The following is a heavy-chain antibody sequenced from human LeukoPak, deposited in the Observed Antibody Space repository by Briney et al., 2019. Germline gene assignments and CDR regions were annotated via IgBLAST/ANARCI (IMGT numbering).Heavy chain of an antibody. CDR1: GFTFSSYA. CDR3: ARGLFDYDLLTGYYAFDY. V-gene: IGHV3-30-3*01. CDR2: ISYDGSNK. D-gene: IGHD3-9*01. J-gene: IGHJ4*02. Sequence: GGSLRLSCAASGFTFSSYAMHWVRQAPGKGLEWVAVISYDGSNKYYADSVKGRFTISRDNSKNTLYLQMNSLRAEDTAVYYCARGLFDYDLLTGYYAFDYWGQGTLVTVSS.